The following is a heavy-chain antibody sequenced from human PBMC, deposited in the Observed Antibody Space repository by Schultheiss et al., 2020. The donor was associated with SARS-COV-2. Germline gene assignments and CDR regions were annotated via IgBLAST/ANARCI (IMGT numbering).Heavy chain of an antibody. J-gene: IGHJ3*02. CDR3: ASCWGGYCSGGSCLDAFDI. CDR2: IKSKTDGGTT. V-gene: IGHV3-15*01. CDR1: GFTFSNAW. Sequence: GGSLRLSCAASGFTFSNAWMSWVRQAPGKGLEWVGRIKSKTDGGTTDYAAPVKGRFTISRDDSKNTLYLQMNSLKTEDTAVYYCASCWGGYCSGGSCLDAFDIWGQGTMVTV. D-gene: IGHD2-15*01.